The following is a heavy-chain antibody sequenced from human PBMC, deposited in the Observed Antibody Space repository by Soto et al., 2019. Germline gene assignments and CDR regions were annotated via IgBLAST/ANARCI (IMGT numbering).Heavy chain of an antibody. CDR1: GYTFTSYA. Sequence: ASVKVSCKASGYTFTSYAMHWVRQAPGQRLEWMGWINAGNGNTKYSQKFQGRVTITRDTSASTAYMELSSLRSEDTAVYYCARDLSGYYHTFDYWGPGTLVTVSS. J-gene: IGHJ4*02. CDR2: INAGNGNT. V-gene: IGHV1-3*01. CDR3: ARDLSGYYHTFDY. D-gene: IGHD3-22*01.